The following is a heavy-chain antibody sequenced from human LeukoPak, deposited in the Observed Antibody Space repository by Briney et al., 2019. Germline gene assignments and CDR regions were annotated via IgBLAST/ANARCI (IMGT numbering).Heavy chain of an antibody. V-gene: IGHV1-24*01. D-gene: IGHD3/OR15-3a*01. Sequence: ASLKVSCKVSGYTLTDLSMHWVRQAPGKGLEWMGGFDPEDGETIYAQKFQGRVTMTEDTSTDIAYMELSSLRSEDTAVYYCATLDPPAGAFDIWGQGKMVTVSS. J-gene: IGHJ3*02. CDR3: ATLDPPAGAFDI. CDR2: FDPEDGET. CDR1: GYTLTDLS.